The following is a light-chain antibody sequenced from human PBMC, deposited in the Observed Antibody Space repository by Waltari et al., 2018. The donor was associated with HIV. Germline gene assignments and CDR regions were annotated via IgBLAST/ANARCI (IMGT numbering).Light chain of an antibody. CDR2: EVN. J-gene: IGLJ2*01. V-gene: IGLV2-8*01. CDR3: SSYAGINPVI. Sequence: QSALTQPPSASGSLGQSVTISCTGSSSDVGRYDYVSWYQQHPGKAPKLLIFEVNKRPAVVPDRFSGSKSGNTASLTVSGLQAEDEAEYSCSSYAGINPVIFGGGTTLTVL. CDR1: SSDVGRYDY.